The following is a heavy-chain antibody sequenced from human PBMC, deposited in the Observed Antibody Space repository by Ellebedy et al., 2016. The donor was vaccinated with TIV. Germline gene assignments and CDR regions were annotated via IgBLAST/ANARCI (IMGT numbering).Heavy chain of an antibody. Sequence: GGSLRLSCAASGFTFTSYWMHWVRQAPGKELVWVPRIKGDGSSAGYADSVKGRFTISRDNAKNTLYLQMNSLRAEDTAVYYCARGGLTAASDYWGQGTLVTVSS. V-gene: IGHV3-74*01. CDR3: ARGGLTAASDY. CDR2: IKGDGSSA. D-gene: IGHD2-2*01. J-gene: IGHJ4*02. CDR1: GFTFTSYW.